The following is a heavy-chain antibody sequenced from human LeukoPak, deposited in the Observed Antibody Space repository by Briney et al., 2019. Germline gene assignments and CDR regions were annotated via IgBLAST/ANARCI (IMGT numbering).Heavy chain of an antibody. D-gene: IGHD3-3*01. J-gene: IGHJ5*01. Sequence: PGGSLRLSCAASGFTFSSYSMNWVRQAPGKGLEWVAFKQNDGSSTFYADSVKGRFTISRDNSKNTLFLQMNSLRTDDTAVYYCGREQSGSYIHAFDSRGQGTLVTVSS. CDR1: GFTFSSYS. CDR2: KQNDGSST. V-gene: IGHV3-30*02. CDR3: GREQSGSYIHAFDS.